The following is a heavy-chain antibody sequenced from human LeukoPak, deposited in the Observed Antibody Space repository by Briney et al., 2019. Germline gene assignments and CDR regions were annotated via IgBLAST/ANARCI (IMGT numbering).Heavy chain of an antibody. CDR3: ARRGYYYYMDV. CDR1: GFTFSSYN. CDR2: ISSSSSNI. Sequence: PGGSLRLSCAASGFTFSSYNMNWVRQAPGKGLEWVSYISSSSSNIFYADSVKGRFTISRDNAKNSLYLQMNSLRAEDTAVYYCARRGYYYYMDVWGKGTTVTVSS. V-gene: IGHV3-48*01. D-gene: IGHD5-12*01. J-gene: IGHJ6*03.